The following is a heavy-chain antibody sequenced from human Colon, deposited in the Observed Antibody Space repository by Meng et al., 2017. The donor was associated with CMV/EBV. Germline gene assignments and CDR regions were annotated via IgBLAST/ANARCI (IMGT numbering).Heavy chain of an antibody. CDR2: ISAYNGNT. J-gene: IGHJ4*02. CDR3: ARARGRIVVVTQIDY. V-gene: IGHV1-18*01. Sequence: ASVKVSCKASGYTFTSYGISWVRQAPGQGLEWMGWISAYNGNTNYAQKLQGRVTMTTDTSTSTAHMELRSLRSDDTAVYYCARARGRIVVVTQIDYWGQGTLVTVSS. CDR1: GYTFTSYG. D-gene: IGHD3-22*01.